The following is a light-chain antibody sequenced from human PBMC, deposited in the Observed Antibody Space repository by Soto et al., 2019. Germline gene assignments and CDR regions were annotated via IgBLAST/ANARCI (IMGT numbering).Light chain of an antibody. CDR2: GAS. Sequence: DIQMTQSPSSLSASVGDRVTITCRASQSISNYLNWYQQKPGKAPKLLFSGASSLQSGVPSGFSGSGSGTDFTLTISSLQPEDIATYYCQQTYLSPPTFGQGTKVEIK. CDR1: QSISNY. CDR3: QQTYLSPPT. J-gene: IGKJ1*01. V-gene: IGKV1-39*01.